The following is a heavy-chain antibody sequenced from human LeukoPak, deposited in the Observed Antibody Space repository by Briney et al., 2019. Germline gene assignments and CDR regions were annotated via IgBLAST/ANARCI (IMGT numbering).Heavy chain of an antibody. J-gene: IGHJ4*02. CDR1: GFTFSNYW. CDR2: IKQDGSEK. D-gene: IGHD4-23*01. Sequence: GGSLRLSCAASGFTFSNYWMSWVRQAPGKGLEWVANIKQDGSEKYYVDSVKGRFTISRDNAKNSLYLQMNSLRAEDTAVYRCARDPYGGSDYWGQGTLVTVSS. CDR3: ARDPYGGSDY. V-gene: IGHV3-7*04.